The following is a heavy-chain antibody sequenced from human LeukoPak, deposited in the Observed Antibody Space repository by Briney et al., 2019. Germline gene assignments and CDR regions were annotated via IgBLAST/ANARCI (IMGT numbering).Heavy chain of an antibody. CDR3: ARLVHGDFDY. V-gene: IGHV4-59*08. CDR1: GGSISSYY. CDR2: IYYSGST. J-gene: IGHJ4*02. D-gene: IGHD4-17*01. Sequence: PSETLSLTCTVSGGSISSYYWSWIRQPPGKGLEWIGYIYYSGSTNYNPSLKSRVTISVDTSKNQFSLKLSSVTAADTAVYYCARLVHGDFDYWGQGTLVTVSS.